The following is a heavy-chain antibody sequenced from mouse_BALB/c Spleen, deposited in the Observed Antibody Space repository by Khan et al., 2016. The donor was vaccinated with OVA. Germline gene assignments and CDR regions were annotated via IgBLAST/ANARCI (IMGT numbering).Heavy chain of an antibody. J-gene: IGHJ4*01. Sequence: VQLVESGPGLVAPSQSLSITCTVSGFSLSRYNIHWVRQPPGKGLEWLGMIWGGGGTDYNSTLKSILSIRKDNSKSQVLLKMNSLQTDDTAMYYCARAYYRYDGYYAMDYWGQGTSVTVSS. V-gene: IGHV2-6-4*01. CDR3: ARAYYRYDGYYAMDY. CDR2: IWGGGGT. D-gene: IGHD2-14*01. CDR1: GFSLSRYN.